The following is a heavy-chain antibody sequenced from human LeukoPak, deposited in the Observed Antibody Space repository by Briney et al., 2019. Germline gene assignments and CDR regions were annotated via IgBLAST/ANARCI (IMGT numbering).Heavy chain of an antibody. CDR1: GYTLTELS. CDR3: ATGVVAATRFDY. Sequence: ASVKVSCKVSGYTLTELSMHWVRQAPGKGLEWMGGFDPEDGETIYAQKCQGRVTMTEDTSTDTAYMELSSLRSEDTAVYYCATGVVAATRFDYWGQGTLVTVSS. D-gene: IGHD2-15*01. V-gene: IGHV1-24*01. CDR2: FDPEDGET. J-gene: IGHJ4*02.